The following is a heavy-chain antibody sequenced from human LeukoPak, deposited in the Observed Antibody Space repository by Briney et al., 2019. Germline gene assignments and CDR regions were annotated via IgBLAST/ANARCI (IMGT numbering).Heavy chain of an antibody. D-gene: IGHD3-22*01. CDR2: IKQDGTEK. CDR3: ARHYYDTSGYYGRDYFDY. J-gene: IGHJ4*02. V-gene: IGHV3-7*01. CDR1: GFTFSYYW. Sequence: GGSLRLSCAASGFTFSYYWMSWVGQAPGKGPEWVANIKQDGTEKYYVDSVKGRFTISRDNAKNSLYLQMNSLRAEDTAVYYCARHYYDTSGYYGRDYFDYWGQGTLVTVSS.